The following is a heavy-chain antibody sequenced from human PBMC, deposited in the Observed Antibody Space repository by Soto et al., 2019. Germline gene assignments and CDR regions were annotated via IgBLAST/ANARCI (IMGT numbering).Heavy chain of an antibody. J-gene: IGHJ5*02. CDR1: GASISRYY. V-gene: IGHV4-59*01. CDR2: LYNTGST. Sequence: SETLSLTCTVSGASISRYYWSWIRQSPGKGLEWIGYLYNTGSTIYNPSLKSRVTISVDTSKNQFSLKMNSVTAADTAVYYCARVGPRWLLTNWFDPWGQGTLVTVSS. D-gene: IGHD1-26*01. CDR3: ARVGPRWLLTNWFDP.